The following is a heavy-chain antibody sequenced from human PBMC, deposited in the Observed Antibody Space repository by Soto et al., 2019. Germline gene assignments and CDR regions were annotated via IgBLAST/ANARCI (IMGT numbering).Heavy chain of an antibody. J-gene: IGHJ4*02. V-gene: IGHV3-48*02. D-gene: IGHD6-19*01. CDR3: ARSVEGHFDY. CDR1: GFDFSNYW. CDR2: INGDTSDI. Sequence: GGSLRLSCGASGFDFSNYWMHWVRQAPGKGLVWVSHINGDTSDIKYADSVKGRFTISRDNAKNLVYLQMNSLRDEDTAVYFCARSVEGHFDYWGQGTVVTVSS.